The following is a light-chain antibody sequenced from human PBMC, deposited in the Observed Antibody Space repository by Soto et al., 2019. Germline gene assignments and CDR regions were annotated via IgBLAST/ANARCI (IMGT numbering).Light chain of an antibody. J-gene: IGKJ1*01. CDR1: QTISTR. CDR2: DAS. CDR3: QQYYALWT. V-gene: IGKV1-5*01. Sequence: DIQMTQSPSTLSASVGDRVTITCRASQTISTRLAWYQQKPGKAPKLLMYDASTLGSGVSSRFSGSGSGTEFTLTISSLQPDDFATYSCQQYYALWTFGPGTKVEIK.